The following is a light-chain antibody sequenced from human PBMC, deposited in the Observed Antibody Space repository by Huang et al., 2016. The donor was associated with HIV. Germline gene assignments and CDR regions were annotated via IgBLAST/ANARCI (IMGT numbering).Light chain of an antibody. J-gene: IGKJ4*01. CDR3: QQRSKWPLT. Sequence: EIVLTQSPVTLSLSPGDRATLSCRASPSIGTYLAWYQQKSGQAPRRLIYDVSNRAAGVPARFSASGSGTDFTLTIASLDPDDFAIYHCQQRSKWPLTFGGGTKVEMK. V-gene: IGKV3-11*01. CDR2: DVS. CDR1: PSIGTY.